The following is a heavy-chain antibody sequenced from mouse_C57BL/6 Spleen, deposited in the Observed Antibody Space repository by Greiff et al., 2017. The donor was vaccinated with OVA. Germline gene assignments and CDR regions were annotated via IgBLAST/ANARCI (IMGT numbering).Heavy chain of an antibody. CDR2: IDPETGGT. V-gene: IGHV1-15*01. Sequence: VQLVESGAELVRPGASVTLSCKASGYTFTDYEMHWVKQTPVHGLEWIGAIDPETGGTAYNQKFKGKAILTADKSSSTAYMELRSLTSEDSAVYYCTPYGRRGYFDVWGTGTTVTVSS. CDR3: TPYGRRGYFDV. J-gene: IGHJ1*03. D-gene: IGHD1-1*01. CDR1: GYTFTDYE.